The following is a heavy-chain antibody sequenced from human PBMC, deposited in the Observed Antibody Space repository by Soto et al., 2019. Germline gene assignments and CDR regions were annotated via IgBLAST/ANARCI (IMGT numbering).Heavy chain of an antibody. D-gene: IGHD3-3*02. J-gene: IGHJ3*02. CDR3: ARVGISASDAFDI. CDR2: IYYSGNA. V-gene: IGHV4-31*03. Sequence: SETLSLTCTVSGGPISSDAYYWSWIRQHPGKGLEWIGYIYYSGNAYYDASLKSRVTISVDTSKNQFSLRLTSVTVADTAVYYCARVGISASDAFDIWGQGTMVTVSS. CDR1: GGPISSDAYY.